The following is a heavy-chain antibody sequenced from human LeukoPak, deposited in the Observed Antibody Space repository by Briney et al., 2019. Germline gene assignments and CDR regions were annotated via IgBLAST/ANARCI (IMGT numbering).Heavy chain of an antibody. CDR3: ARVLYCYDSSGYYPGYFDY. CDR2: IYTSGST. Sequence: SETLSLTCTVSGGSISSGSYYWSWIRQPAGKGLEWIGRIYTSGSTNYNPSLKSRVTISVDTSKNQFSLKLSSVTAADTAVYYCARVLYCYDSSGYYPGYFDYWGQGTLVTVSS. J-gene: IGHJ4*02. CDR1: GGSISSGSYY. V-gene: IGHV4-61*02. D-gene: IGHD3-22*01.